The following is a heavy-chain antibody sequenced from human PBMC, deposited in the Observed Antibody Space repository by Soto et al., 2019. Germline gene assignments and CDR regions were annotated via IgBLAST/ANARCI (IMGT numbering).Heavy chain of an antibody. J-gene: IGHJ4*02. CDR1: GFSFSDYW. CDR2: IKHDGSEK. CDR3: ARDGTIALDY. D-gene: IGHD2-21*01. Sequence: EVQLVESGGGLVQPGGSLRLSCAASGFSFSDYWMTWVRQAPGKGLEWVANIKHDGSEKYYVDSVKGRFTISRDNAQNSLYLQMNNLRAEDTAVYYCARDGTIALDYWGQGTLVTVSS. V-gene: IGHV3-7*01.